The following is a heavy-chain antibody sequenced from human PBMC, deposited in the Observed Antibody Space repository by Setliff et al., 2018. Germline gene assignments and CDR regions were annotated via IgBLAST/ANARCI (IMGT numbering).Heavy chain of an antibody. CDR3: ARDNRARHYMDV. D-gene: IGHD3-10*01. J-gene: IGHJ2*01. CDR1: GGSMSSGPNY. V-gene: IGHV4-61*02. Sequence: SETLSLTCTVSGGSMSSGPNYWSWIRQPAGRGLEWVGRVYSSVYSSGITSYNPSLKSRVTISMDTSKNQFSLGLTSVTAADTAVYYCARDNRARHYMDVWGRGTQVTVSS. CDR2: VYSSVYSSGIT.